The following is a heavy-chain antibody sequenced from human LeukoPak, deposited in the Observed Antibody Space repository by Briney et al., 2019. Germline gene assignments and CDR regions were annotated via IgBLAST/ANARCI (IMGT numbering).Heavy chain of an antibody. CDR2: ISGSGDIT. CDR1: GFSFSSYA. D-gene: IGHD4-11*01. J-gene: IGHJ5*02. V-gene: IGHV3-23*01. Sequence: GGPLRLSCAASGFSFSSYAMSWVRQAPGKGLEWVSGISGSGDITYYADSVKGRFTISRDNSKNTLYLQVNSLRAEDTAIYYCAKGGSATITTGGFDPWGQGTLVTVSS. CDR3: AKGGSATITTGGFDP.